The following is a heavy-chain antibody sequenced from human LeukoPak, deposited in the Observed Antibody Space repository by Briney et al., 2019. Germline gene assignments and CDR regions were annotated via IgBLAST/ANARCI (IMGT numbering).Heavy chain of an antibody. CDR2: INPNSGGT. D-gene: IGHD6-19*01. CDR3: ARGNRVYRGYDGWGSSGWYNFAY. CDR1: GYTFTGYY. V-gene: IGHV1-2*02. Sequence: ASVKVSCKASGYTFTGYYMHWVRQAPGQGLEWMGWINPNSGGTNYAQKFQGRVTMTRHTSISTAYMELSRLSSDETAVYYCARGNRVYRGYDGWGSSGWYNFAYWGQGTPVTVSS. J-gene: IGHJ4*02.